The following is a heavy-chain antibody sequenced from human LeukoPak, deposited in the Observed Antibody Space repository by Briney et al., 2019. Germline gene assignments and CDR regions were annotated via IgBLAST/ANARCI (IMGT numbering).Heavy chain of an antibody. D-gene: IGHD6-13*01. CDR1: GYTFTSYY. CDR2: ISAYNGNT. V-gene: IGHV1-18*01. J-gene: IGHJ4*02. Sequence: GASVKVSCKASGYTFTSYYIHWVRQAPGQGLEWMGWISAYNGNTNYAQKLQGRVTMTTDTSTSTAYMELRSLRSDDTAVYYCARVRYSSSSTPNDYWGQGTLVTVSS. CDR3: ARVRYSSSSTPNDY.